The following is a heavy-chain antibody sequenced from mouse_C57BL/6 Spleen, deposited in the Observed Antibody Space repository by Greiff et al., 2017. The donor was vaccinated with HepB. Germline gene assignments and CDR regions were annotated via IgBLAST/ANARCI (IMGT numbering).Heavy chain of an antibody. CDR2: IYPGDGDT. V-gene: IGHV1-82*01. Sequence: VQLQQSGPELVKPGASVKISCKASGYAFSSSWMNWVKQRPGKGLEWIGRIYPGDGDTNYNGKFKGKATLTADKSSSTAYNQLSSQTSEDSAVYSCARGEHADVLITTADYFDYWGQGTTLTVSS. J-gene: IGHJ2*01. D-gene: IGHD1-2*01. CDR3: ARGEHADVLITTADYFDY. CDR1: GYAFSSSW.